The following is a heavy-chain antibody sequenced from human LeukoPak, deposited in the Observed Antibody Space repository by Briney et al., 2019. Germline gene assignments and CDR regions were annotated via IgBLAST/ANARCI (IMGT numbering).Heavy chain of an antibody. CDR3: AKDQLTLKGNILTDYGHIFDY. CDR1: GFTFSSYA. Sequence: GGSLRLSCAASGFTFSSYAMSWVRQAPGKGLEWVSAISGSGGSTYYADSVRGRFTISRDNSKNTLYLQMNSLRAEDTAVYYCAKDQLTLKGNILTDYGHIFDYWGQGTLVTISS. CDR2: ISGSGGST. J-gene: IGHJ4*02. V-gene: IGHV3-23*01. D-gene: IGHD3-9*01.